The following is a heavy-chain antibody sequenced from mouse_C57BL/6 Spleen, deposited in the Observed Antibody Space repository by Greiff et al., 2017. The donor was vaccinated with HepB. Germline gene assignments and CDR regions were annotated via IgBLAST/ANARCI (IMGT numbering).Heavy chain of an antibody. J-gene: IGHJ1*03. Sequence: EVQRVESGGGLVKPGGSLKLSCAASGFTFSDYGMHWVRQAPEKGLEWVAYISSGSSTIYYADTVKGRFTISRDNAKNTLFLQMTSLRSEDTAMYYCARRVTTVVATEWYFDVWGTGTTVTVSS. CDR3: ARRVTTVVATEWYFDV. CDR1: GFTFSDYG. V-gene: IGHV5-17*01. D-gene: IGHD1-1*01. CDR2: ISSGSSTI.